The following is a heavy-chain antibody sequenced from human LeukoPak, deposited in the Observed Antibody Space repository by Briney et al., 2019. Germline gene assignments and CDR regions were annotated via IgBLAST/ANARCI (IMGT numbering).Heavy chain of an antibody. D-gene: IGHD4-17*01. CDR1: GGTFSSYA. CDR2: IIPILGIA. Sequence: SVKVSCKASGGTFSSYAISWVRQAPGQGLEWMGRIIPILGIANYAQKFQGRVTITADKSTSTAYMELSSLRSEDTAVYYCARDRLTTVTTSWFDPWGQGTLVTVSS. J-gene: IGHJ5*02. V-gene: IGHV1-69*04. CDR3: ARDRLTTVTTSWFDP.